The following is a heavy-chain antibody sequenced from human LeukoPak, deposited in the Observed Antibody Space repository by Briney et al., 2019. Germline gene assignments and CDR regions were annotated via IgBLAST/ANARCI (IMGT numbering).Heavy chain of an antibody. CDR3: ARTSGLVSYYYYGMDV. Sequence: GASVKVSCKASGYTFTSYGISWVRQAPGQGLEWMGWISAYNGNTNYAQKLQGRDTMTTDTSTSTAYMELRSLRSDDTAVYYCARTSGLVSYYYYGMDVWGQGTTVTVSS. J-gene: IGHJ6*02. CDR2: ISAYNGNT. D-gene: IGHD6-6*01. CDR1: GYTFTSYG. V-gene: IGHV1-18*01.